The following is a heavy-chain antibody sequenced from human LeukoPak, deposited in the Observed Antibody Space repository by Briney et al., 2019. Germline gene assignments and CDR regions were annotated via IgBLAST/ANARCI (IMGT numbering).Heavy chain of an antibody. CDR3: AELGITMIGGV. CDR2: IYSGGST. Sequence: PGGSLRLSCAASGFTFSNYWMHWVRQAPGKGLEWVSVIYSGGSTYYADSVKGRFTISRDNSKSTLYLQMNSLRAEDTAVYYCAELGITMIGGVWGKGTTVTISS. V-gene: IGHV3-66*01. CDR1: GFTFSNYW. D-gene: IGHD3-10*02. J-gene: IGHJ6*04.